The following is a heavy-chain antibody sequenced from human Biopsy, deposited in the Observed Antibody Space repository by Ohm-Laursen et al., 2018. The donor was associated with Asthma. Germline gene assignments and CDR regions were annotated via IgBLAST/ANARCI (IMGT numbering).Heavy chain of an antibody. J-gene: IGHJ4*02. Sequence: GSLRLSRTASGFAVSGDHMFWVRQAPGKGLEWVSVIYSGGTSHTADSVRGRFTISRDYSKNTLYLQMHSLRAEDTAVYYCARGDSSNWSHYYFDYWGQGTLVTVSS. CDR1: GFAVSGDH. CDR2: IYSGGTS. V-gene: IGHV3-53*01. CDR3: ARGDSSNWSHYYFDY. D-gene: IGHD3-22*01.